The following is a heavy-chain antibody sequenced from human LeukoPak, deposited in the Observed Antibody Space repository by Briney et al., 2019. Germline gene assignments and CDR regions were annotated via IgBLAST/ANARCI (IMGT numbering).Heavy chain of an antibody. CDR2: ISSSSSTI. V-gene: IGHV3-48*01. J-gene: IGHJ4*02. D-gene: IGHD5-18*01. Sequence: GGSLRLSCAASGFTFSSYSMNWVRQAPGKGLEWVSYISSSSSTIYYADSVKGRFTISRDNSKNTLYLQMNSLRAEDTAVYYCARETYSYGFDYWGQGTLVTVSS. CDR1: GFTFSSYS. CDR3: ARETYSYGFDY.